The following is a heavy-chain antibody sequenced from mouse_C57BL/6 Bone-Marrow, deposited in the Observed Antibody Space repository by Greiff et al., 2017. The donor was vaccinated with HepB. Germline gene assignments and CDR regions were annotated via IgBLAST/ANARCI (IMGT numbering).Heavy chain of an antibody. CDR2: IRNKANGYTT. CDR3: ARYNSWFAY. Sequence: EVKVVESGGGLVQPGGSLSLSCAASGFTFTDYYMSWVRQPPGKALEWLGFIRNKANGYTTEYSASVKGRFTISRDNSQSILYLQMNALRAEDSATYYCARYNSWFAYWGQGTLVTVSA. J-gene: IGHJ3*01. V-gene: IGHV7-3*01. CDR1: GFTFTDYY.